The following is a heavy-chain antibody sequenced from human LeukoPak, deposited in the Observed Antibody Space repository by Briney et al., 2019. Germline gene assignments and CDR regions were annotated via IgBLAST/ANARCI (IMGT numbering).Heavy chain of an antibody. V-gene: IGHV3-11*04. CDR3: ARETDYDILTPPGY. CDR2: ISNSDGTT. J-gene: IGHJ4*02. Sequence: TGGSLRLSCAASGFTFSDDYMTWIRQAPGKGLEWVSYISNSDGTTYYADSVKGRFTISRDNAKNSLYLQMNSLRAEDTAVYYCARETDYDILTPPGYWGQGTLVTVSS. D-gene: IGHD3-9*01. CDR1: GFTFSDDY.